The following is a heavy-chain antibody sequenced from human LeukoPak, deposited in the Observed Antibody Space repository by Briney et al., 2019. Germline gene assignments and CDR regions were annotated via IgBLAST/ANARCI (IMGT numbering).Heavy chain of an antibody. CDR2: IYSSGST. Sequence: GGSLRLSCAASGFTVSSNYMSWVRQAPGKGLEWVSVIYSSGSTYYADSVKGRFTISRDNSKNTLYLQMNSLRAEDTAVYYCARIPRGSGWSFLDFWGQGTLVTVTS. V-gene: IGHV3-53*01. CDR3: ARIPRGSGWSFLDF. J-gene: IGHJ4*02. D-gene: IGHD6-19*01. CDR1: GFTVSSNY.